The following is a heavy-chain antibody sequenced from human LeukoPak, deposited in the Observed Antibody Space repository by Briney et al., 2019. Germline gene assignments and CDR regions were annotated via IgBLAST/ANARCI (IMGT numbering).Heavy chain of an antibody. V-gene: IGHV4-39*01. Sequence: SETLSLTCTVSGGSISSSSSYWGWIRQPPGKGLEWIGSIYYSGSTYYNPSLKSRVTISVDTSKNQFSLKLSSVTAADTVVYYCARKLGLRKQFDPWGQGTLVTVSS. J-gene: IGHJ5*02. CDR2: IYYSGST. D-gene: IGHD7-27*01. CDR1: GGSISSSSSY. CDR3: ARKLGLRKQFDP.